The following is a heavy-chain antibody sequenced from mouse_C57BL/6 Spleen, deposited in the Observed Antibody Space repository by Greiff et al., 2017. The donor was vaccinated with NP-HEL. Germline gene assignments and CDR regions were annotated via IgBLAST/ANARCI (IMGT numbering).Heavy chain of an antibody. CDR1: GYTFTDYY. J-gene: IGHJ2*01. Sequence: QVQLQQSGAELVRPGASVKLSCKASGYTFTDYYINWVKQRPGQGLEWIARIYPGSGNTYYNEKFKGKATLTAEKSSSTAYMQLSSLTSEDSAVYFCARSGDDGYSFDYWGQGTTLTVSS. D-gene: IGHD2-3*01. CDR2: IYPGSGNT. CDR3: ARSGDDGYSFDY. V-gene: IGHV1-76*01.